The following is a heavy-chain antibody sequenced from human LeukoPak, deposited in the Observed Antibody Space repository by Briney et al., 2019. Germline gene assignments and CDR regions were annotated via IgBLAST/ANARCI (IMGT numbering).Heavy chain of an antibody. V-gene: IGHV3-21*04. J-gene: IGHJ4*02. D-gene: IGHD5-12*01. CDR2: ISRSSSHM. CDR3: ARDPRGYSGYDSGSVY. Sequence: GGSLRLSCAAPGFTFNTYSMNWVRQAPGKGLEWVSSISRSSSHMYYADSVKGRFTISRDNAKNSLYLQMNSLRAEDTAVYYCARDPRGYSGYDSGSVYWGQGTLVTVSS. CDR1: GFTFNTYS.